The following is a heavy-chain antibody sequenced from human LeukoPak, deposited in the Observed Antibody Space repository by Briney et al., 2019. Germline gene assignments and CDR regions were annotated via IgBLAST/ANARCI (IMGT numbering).Heavy chain of an antibody. CDR3: ARDRLNYYYYYGMDV. Sequence: SVKVSCKASGGTFSIYAISWVRQAPGQGLEWMGGIIPIFGTANYAQKFQGRVTITADESTSTAYMELSSLRSEDTAVYYCARDRLNYYYYYGMDVWGQGTTVTVSS. CDR2: IIPIFGTA. D-gene: IGHD2-21*01. CDR1: GGTFSIYA. V-gene: IGHV1-69*13. J-gene: IGHJ6*02.